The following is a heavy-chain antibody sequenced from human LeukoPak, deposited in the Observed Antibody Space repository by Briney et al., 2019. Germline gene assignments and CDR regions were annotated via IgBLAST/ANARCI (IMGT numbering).Heavy chain of an antibody. CDR2: INTDGTVT. CDR1: GLTFSKYW. CDR3: ATKQWLAPPPDS. Sequence: GGSLRLSCAASGLTFSKYWMLWVRQAPGKGLESVSRINTDGTVTTYADSVKGRFTVSGDNADNTMFLQMNSVRDEDTAVYYCATKQWLAPPPDSWGQGTPVTVSS. D-gene: IGHD6-19*01. J-gene: IGHJ4*02. V-gene: IGHV3-74*01.